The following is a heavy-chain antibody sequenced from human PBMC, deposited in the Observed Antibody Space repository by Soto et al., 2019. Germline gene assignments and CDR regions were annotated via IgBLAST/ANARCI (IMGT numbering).Heavy chain of an antibody. CDR3: ARQVVGLAVTQD. J-gene: IGHJ4*02. D-gene: IGHD6-19*01. Sequence: QVHLQQWGAGLLKPSETLSLTRGVYGGSFSDYYWSWIRQSPGKGLEWIGEFKHSGGTNYGPSLTGRVTISADTSKKQLYLKLTSVTAADTAVYYCARQVVGLAVTQDWGQGTLVTVSS. CDR1: GGSFSDYY. CDR2: FKHSGGT. V-gene: IGHV4-34*01.